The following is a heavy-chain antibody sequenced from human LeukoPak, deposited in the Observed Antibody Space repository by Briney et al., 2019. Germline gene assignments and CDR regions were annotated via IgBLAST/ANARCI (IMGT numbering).Heavy chain of an antibody. CDR3: ARDLSAARDY. Sequence: GGSLRLSCAASGFTFSSNSMNWVRQAPGKGLEWVSYISSTGGTIYYADSMKGRFTISRDNAKNSLYLQMNSLRAEDTAVYYCARDLSAARDYWGQGTLVTVSS. J-gene: IGHJ4*02. CDR2: ISSTGGTI. CDR1: GFTFSSNS. D-gene: IGHD6-13*01. V-gene: IGHV3-48*04.